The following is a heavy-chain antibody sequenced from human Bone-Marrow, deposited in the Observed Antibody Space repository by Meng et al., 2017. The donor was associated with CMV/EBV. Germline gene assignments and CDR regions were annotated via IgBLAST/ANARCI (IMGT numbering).Heavy chain of an antibody. CDR2: INHDGSSA. J-gene: IGHJ4*02. D-gene: IGHD3-16*01. CDR3: ARGGQLGDC. Sequence: GESLKIFCAASGFPFSSYYMHLVRQSPGKGLVWVSRINHDGSSANYADSVKGRFTISRDNAKNMLYLQMNSLRAEDTAVYYCARGGQLGDCWGQGTLVTVSS. V-gene: IGHV3-74*01. CDR1: GFPFSSYY.